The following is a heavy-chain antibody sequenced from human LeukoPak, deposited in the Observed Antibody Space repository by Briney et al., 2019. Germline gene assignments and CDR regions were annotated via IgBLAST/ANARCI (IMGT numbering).Heavy chain of an antibody. CDR3: AKTFGVVLRLDY. D-gene: IGHD3-3*01. Sequence: GGSLRLSCAASGFTFSDYWMHWVRLAPGKGLEWVSTISGNGGSTYYADSVKGRFTISRDNSKNTLYLQMNRLRAEDTAVYYCAKTFGVVLRLDYWGQGTRVTVSS. J-gene: IGHJ4*02. V-gene: IGHV3-23*01. CDR2: ISGNGGST. CDR1: GFTFSDYW.